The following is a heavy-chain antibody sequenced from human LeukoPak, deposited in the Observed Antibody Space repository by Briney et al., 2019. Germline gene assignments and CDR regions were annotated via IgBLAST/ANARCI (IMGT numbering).Heavy chain of an antibody. Sequence: PSETLSLTCAVYGESFSGYYWSWIRQPPGKGLEWIGEINHRGSINYNPSLKSRVTLSVDTSKNQFSLKLSSVTAADMAVYYCARPPGIAAAWFDPWGQGTLVTVSS. J-gene: IGHJ5*02. D-gene: IGHD6-13*01. CDR2: INHRGSI. V-gene: IGHV4-34*01. CDR1: GESFSGYY. CDR3: ARPPGIAAAWFDP.